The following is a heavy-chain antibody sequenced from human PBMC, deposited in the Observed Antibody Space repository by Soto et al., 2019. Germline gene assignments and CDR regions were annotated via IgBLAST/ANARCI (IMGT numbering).Heavy chain of an antibody. Sequence: GGSLRLSCAASGFTVSSNYMSWVRQAPGKGLEWVSVIYSGGSTYYADSVKGRFTISRDNSKNTLYLQMNSLRAEDTAVYYCARDHHRYSGYDYVDYWGQGTLVTV. CDR3: ARDHHRYSGYDYVDY. J-gene: IGHJ4*02. CDR2: IYSGGST. V-gene: IGHV3-66*01. CDR1: GFTVSSNY. D-gene: IGHD5-12*01.